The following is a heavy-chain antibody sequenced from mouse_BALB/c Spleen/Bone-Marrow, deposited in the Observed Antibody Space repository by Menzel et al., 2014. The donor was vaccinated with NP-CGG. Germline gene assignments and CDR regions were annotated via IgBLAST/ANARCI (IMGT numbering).Heavy chain of an antibody. Sequence: EVKLMESGPELEKPGASVKIFCKASGYSFTGYNMNWVKQNNGKSLEWIGNIDPYYGGISYNQKFKGKATLTVDKSSNTAYMQLKSLTSEDSAIYYCAISIEYRPLVYWGQGTLVTVSA. CDR2: IDPYYGGI. J-gene: IGHJ3*01. V-gene: IGHV1-39*01. D-gene: IGHD2-14*01. CDR1: GYSFTGYN. CDR3: AISIEYRPLVY.